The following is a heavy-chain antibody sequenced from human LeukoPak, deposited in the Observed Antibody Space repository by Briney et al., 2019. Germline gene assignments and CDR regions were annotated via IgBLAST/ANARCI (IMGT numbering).Heavy chain of an antibody. D-gene: IGHD3-10*01. CDR2: ISSSGSTM. Sequence: PGGSLRLSCAASGFIFSDYYMSWIRQAPGKGLEWVSYISSSGSTMYYTDSVKGRFTISRDNAKDSLYLQMNSLRAEDTAVYYCARDSLGVTMVRGVSSKTGNWFDPWGQGTLVTVSS. V-gene: IGHV3-11*01. CDR3: ARDSLGVTMVRGVSSKTGNWFDP. CDR1: GFIFSDYY. J-gene: IGHJ5*02.